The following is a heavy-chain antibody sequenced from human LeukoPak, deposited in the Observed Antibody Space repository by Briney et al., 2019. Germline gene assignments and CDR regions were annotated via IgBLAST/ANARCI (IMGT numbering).Heavy chain of an antibody. V-gene: IGHV3-49*04. Sequence: GGSLRLSCGASGFTFDNAWMSWVRQAPEKGLEWVGFIRSKAYGGTTEYAASVKGRFTISRDDSKSIAYLQMNSLKTEDTAVYYCTRTDLFTIFGVVIYFDYWGQGTLVTVSS. CDR1: GFTFDNAW. CDR3: TRTDLFTIFGVVIYFDY. CDR2: IRSKAYGGTT. J-gene: IGHJ4*02. D-gene: IGHD3-3*01.